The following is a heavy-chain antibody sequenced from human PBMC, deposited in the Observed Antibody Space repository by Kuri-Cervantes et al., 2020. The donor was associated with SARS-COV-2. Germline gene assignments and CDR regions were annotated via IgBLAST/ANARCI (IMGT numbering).Heavy chain of an antibody. J-gene: IGHJ5*02. CDR3: ATKDGVASTP. Sequence: GGSLRLSCAASGFTFSSYGMHWVRQAPGKGLEWVAVIWYDGSNKYYADSVKGRFTISRDNSKNTLYLQMNNLRAEDTAVYYCATKDGVASTPWGPGTLVTVSS. D-gene: IGHD2-15*01. V-gene: IGHV3-33*01. CDR1: GFTFSSYG. CDR2: IWYDGSNK.